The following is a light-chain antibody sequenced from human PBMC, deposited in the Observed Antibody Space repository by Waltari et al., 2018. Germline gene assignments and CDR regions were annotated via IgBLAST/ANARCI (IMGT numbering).Light chain of an antibody. V-gene: IGLV4-69*01. Sequence: QLVVTQSPSASAPLGASVKLTCTLSSGHSTTIVACLPHRPEKGPRYLMKVNSDGSHIKGDDIPDRFSGSSSGAERYLTISSLQPDDEADYYCQTGGHGTWVFGGGTTLTVL. J-gene: IGLJ3*02. CDR2: VNSDGSH. CDR1: SGHSTTI. CDR3: QTGGHGTWV.